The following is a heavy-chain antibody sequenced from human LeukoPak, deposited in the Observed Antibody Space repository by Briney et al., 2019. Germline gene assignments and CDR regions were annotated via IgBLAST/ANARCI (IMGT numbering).Heavy chain of an antibody. CDR1: GYTFTSYG. CDR2: ISAYNGNT. D-gene: IGHD3-16*02. Sequence: ASVKVSCKASGYTFTSYGISWVRQAPGQGLEWMGWISAYNGNTNYAQKLQGRVTMTTDTSTSTAYMELRSLRSDDTAVYYCARDYPGQGYPHPFDYWGQGTLVTVSS. V-gene: IGHV1-18*01. CDR3: ARDYPGQGYPHPFDY. J-gene: IGHJ4*02.